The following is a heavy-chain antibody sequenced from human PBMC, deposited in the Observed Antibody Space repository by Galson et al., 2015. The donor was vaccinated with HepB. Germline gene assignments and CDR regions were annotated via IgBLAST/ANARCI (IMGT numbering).Heavy chain of an antibody. CDR1: GFTFNNYW. D-gene: IGHD3-22*01. CDR3: AREAYYYDSSGPQFFEY. J-gene: IGHJ4*02. Sequence: SLGLSCAASGFTFNNYWMTWVRQAPGKGLEWVANIKRDESEKYYVESVKGRFTISRDNAKNSLYLQMSSLRPEDAAIYYCAREAYYYDSSGPQFFEYWGQGTLVTVSS. CDR2: IKRDESEK. V-gene: IGHV3-7*05.